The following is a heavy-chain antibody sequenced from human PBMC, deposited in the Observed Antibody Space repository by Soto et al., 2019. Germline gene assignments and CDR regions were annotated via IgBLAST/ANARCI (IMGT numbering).Heavy chain of an antibody. D-gene: IGHD6-6*01. CDR1: GFTFYNYV. J-gene: IGHJ4*02. Sequence: GGSLRLSCAASGFTFYNYVMSWVRQPPGKGLEWVSAMTGGGGDTYFADSVKGRFTISRDESKNTLYLQLDSLRAEDTVVYYCAKGSASTRPYYFDYWGQGALVTVSS. CDR3: AKGSASTRPYYFDY. V-gene: IGHV3-23*01. CDR2: MTGGGGDT.